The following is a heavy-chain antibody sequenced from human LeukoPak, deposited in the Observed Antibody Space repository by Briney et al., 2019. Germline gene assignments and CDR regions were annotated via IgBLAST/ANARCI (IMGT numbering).Heavy chain of an antibody. CDR1: GGSISSYY. D-gene: IGHD1-14*01. CDR3: ARGGPNLKFDP. CDR2: IYYSGST. Sequence: SETLSLICTVSGGSISSYYWSWIRQPPGKGLEWIGYIYYSGSTNYNPSLKSRVTISVDTSKNQFSLKLSSVTAADTAVYYCARGGPNLKFDPWGQGTLVTVSS. J-gene: IGHJ5*02. V-gene: IGHV4-59*01.